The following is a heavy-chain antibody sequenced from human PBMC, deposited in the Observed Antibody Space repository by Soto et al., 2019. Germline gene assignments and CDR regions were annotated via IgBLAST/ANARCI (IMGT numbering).Heavy chain of an antibody. D-gene: IGHD6-6*01. J-gene: IGHJ6*02. CDR2: ISYDGSNK. CDR1: GFTFSSYA. Sequence: PGGSLRLSCAASGFTFSSYAMHWVRQAPGKGLEWVAVISYDGSNKYYADSVKGRFTISRDNSKNTLYLQMNSLRAEDTAVYYCARDRHNSSSYYYYGMDVWGQGTTVTVSS. V-gene: IGHV3-30-3*01. CDR3: ARDRHNSSSYYYYGMDV.